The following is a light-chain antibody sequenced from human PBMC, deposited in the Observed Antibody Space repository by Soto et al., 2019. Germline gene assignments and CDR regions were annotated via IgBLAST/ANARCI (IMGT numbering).Light chain of an antibody. CDR2: EVS. CDR1: SSDVGAYNY. V-gene: IGLV2-8*01. Sequence: QSALTQPPSASGSPGQSVTISCTGTSSDVGAYNYVSWYQQHPGKAPKLMIYEVSKRPSGVPDRFSGSKSGNTASLTVSGVQAADDAADYYCSHSGGSNYVFGTGTKVTVL. J-gene: IGLJ1*01. CDR3: CSHSGGSNYV.